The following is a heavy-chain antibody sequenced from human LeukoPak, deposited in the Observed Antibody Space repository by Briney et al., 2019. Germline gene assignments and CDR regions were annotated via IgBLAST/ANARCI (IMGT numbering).Heavy chain of an antibody. J-gene: IGHJ5*02. CDR3: ARGGGRSGSYYHWFDP. CDR2: IIPIFGTA. Sequence: SVKVSCKASGGTFSSYAISWVRRAPGQGLEWMGGIIPIFGTANYAQKFQGRVTITADESTSTAYMELSSLRSEDTAVYYCARGGGRSGSYYHWFDPWGQGTLVTVSS. V-gene: IGHV1-69*13. D-gene: IGHD3-10*01. CDR1: GGTFSSYA.